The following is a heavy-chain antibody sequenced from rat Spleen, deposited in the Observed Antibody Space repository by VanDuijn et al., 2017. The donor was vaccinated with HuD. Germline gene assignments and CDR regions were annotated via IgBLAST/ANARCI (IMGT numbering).Heavy chain of an antibody. CDR1: GFTFTDYY. CDR2: IHYEGTST. Sequence: EVQLVESGGGLVQPGGSMKLSCAASGFTFTDYYMAWVRQAPRKGLEWVASIHYEGTSTYYGDSVKGRFTISRDNAKSTLSLQMDSLRSEDTATYYCARRHYGYTDYFDYWGQGVMVTVSS. V-gene: IGHV5-22*01. CDR3: ARRHYGYTDYFDY. D-gene: IGHD1-9*01. J-gene: IGHJ2*01.